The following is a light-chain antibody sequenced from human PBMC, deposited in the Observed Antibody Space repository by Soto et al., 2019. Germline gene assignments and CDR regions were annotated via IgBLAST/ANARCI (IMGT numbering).Light chain of an antibody. V-gene: IGKV3D-15*01. Sequence: PGERGTRSCRASQSVSSHLAWYQQKPGQAPRLLIYDASKRPTGIPGRFNGSGSGTEFTLAISSLQSEDSAVYYCQQYNSWPPITFGQGTRLEIK. CDR1: QSVSSH. J-gene: IGKJ5*01. CDR3: QQYNSWPPIT. CDR2: DAS.